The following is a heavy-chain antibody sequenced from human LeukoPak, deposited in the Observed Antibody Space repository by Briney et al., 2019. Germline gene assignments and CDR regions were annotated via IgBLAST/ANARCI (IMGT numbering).Heavy chain of an antibody. J-gene: IGHJ4*03. Sequence: GASVKVSCKASGYTFTSYAMNWVRQAPGQGLEWMGWMNPNSGNTGYAQKFQGRVTMTRNTSISTAYMELSSLRSEDTAVYYCARGQSGYFDYWGQGTLVTVSS. CDR2: MNPNSGNT. D-gene: IGHD3-3*01. CDR3: ARGQSGYFDY. CDR1: GYTFTSYA. V-gene: IGHV1-8*02.